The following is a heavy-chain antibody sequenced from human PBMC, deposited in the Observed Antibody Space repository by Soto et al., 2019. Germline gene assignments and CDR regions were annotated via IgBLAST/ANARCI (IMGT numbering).Heavy chain of an antibody. V-gene: IGHV3-33*01. J-gene: IGHJ4*02. Sequence: QVQLVESGGGVVQPGRSLRLSCAASGFTFSSYGMHWVRQAPGKGLEWVAVIWYDGSNKYYADSVKGRFTISRDNSKNTLYLQMNSRRAEDTAVYYCARETRITGNFDYWGQGTLVTVSS. CDR1: GFTFSSYG. D-gene: IGHD1-20*01. CDR2: IWYDGSNK. CDR3: ARETRITGNFDY.